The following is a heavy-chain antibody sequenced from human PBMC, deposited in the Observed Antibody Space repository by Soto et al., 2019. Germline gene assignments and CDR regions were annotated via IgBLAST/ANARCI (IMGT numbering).Heavy chain of an antibody. CDR3: AAGYSTGLDAFDI. J-gene: IGHJ3*02. Sequence: GESLKISGKGSGYNFANFWIGWLRQMPGKGLEWMGMIFPGDSDTKNSPSLEGQITMSVDKSDSSAYLQWRSLKASDTAIYYCAAGYSTGLDAFDIWGQGTMVTVSS. CDR1: GYNFANFW. V-gene: IGHV5-51*01. CDR2: IFPGDSDT. D-gene: IGHD2-8*02.